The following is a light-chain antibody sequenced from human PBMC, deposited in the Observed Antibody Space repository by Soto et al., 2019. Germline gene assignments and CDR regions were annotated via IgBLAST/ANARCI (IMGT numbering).Light chain of an antibody. J-gene: IGKJ1*01. V-gene: IGKV1-39*01. CDR2: AAS. CDR1: QSISSY. CDR3: QQSYSTPRT. Sequence: DIQMTQSPSSLSASVGDRVTITCRASQSISSYLNWYQQKPGKVPKLLIYAASSLQSGVPSRFSGSGSGTDFTLTISSLQHEDFETYYCQQSYSTPRTLGQGTKVDIK.